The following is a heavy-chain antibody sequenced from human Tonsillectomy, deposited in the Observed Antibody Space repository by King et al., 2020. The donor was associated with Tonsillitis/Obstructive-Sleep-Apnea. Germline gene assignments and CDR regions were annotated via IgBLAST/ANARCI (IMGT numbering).Heavy chain of an antibody. V-gene: IGHV3-30*01. CDR3: ANFAPFDP. CDR2: ISYDGSNK. D-gene: IGHD3-9*01. Sequence: VQLVESGGGVVQPGRSLRLSCAASGFTFRSYAMHWVRQAPGKGLEWVAVISYDGSNKYYADSAKGRFTISRDNSKNTLYLQINSLRAEDTAMYYCANFAPFDPWGQGTLVTVSS. J-gene: IGHJ5*02. CDR1: GFTFRSYA.